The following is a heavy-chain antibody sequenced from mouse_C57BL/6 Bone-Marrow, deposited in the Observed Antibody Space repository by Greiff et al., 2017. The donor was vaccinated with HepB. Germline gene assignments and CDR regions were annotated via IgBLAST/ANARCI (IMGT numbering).Heavy chain of an antibody. V-gene: IGHV3-6*01. D-gene: IGHD1-1*01. CDR2: ISYDGSN. CDR3: AREGSSLYYYAMDY. J-gene: IGHJ4*01. Sequence: EVHLVESGPGLVKPSQSLSLTCSVTGYSITSGYYWNWIRQFPGNKLEWMGYISYDGSNNYNPSLKNRISITRDTSKNQFFLKLNSVTTEDTATYYCAREGSSLYYYAMDYWGQGTSVTVSS. CDR1: GYSITSGYY.